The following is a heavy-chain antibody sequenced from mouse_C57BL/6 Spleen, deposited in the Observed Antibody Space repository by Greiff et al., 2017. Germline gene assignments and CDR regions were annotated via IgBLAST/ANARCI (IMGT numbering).Heavy chain of an antibody. D-gene: IGHD3-3*01. CDR2: IYPGSGNT. J-gene: IGHJ1*03. V-gene: IGHV1-76*01. Sequence: VQLQQSGAELVRPGASVKLSCKASGYTFTDYYINWVKQRPGQGLEWIARIYPGSGNTYYNEKFKGKATLTAEKSSSTAYMQLSSLTSEDSAVYFCAREGEGTDWYFDVWGTGTTVTVSS. CDR1: GYTFTDYY. CDR3: AREGEGTDWYFDV.